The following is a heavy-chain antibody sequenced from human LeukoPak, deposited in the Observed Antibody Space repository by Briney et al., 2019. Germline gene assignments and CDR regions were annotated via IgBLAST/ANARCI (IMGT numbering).Heavy chain of an antibody. CDR3: ARCRGIVATSWLDYYYGMDV. J-gene: IGHJ6*02. CDR1: GYSFTSYW. D-gene: IGHD5-12*01. V-gene: IGHV5-51*01. Sequence: GESLKISCKGSGYSFTSYWIGWVRQMPGKGLEWMGIIYPGDSDTRYSPSFQGQVTISADKSISTAYLQWSSLKASDTAMYYCARCRGIVATSWLDYYYGMDVWGQGTTVTVSS. CDR2: IYPGDSDT.